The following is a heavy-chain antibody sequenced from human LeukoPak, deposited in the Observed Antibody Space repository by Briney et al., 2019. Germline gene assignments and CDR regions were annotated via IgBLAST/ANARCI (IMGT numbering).Heavy chain of an antibody. V-gene: IGHV3-7*01. D-gene: IGHD2-2*01. J-gene: IGHJ6*04. Sequence: GGSLRLSCAASGFTFSTYTMNWVRQAPGKGLEWVASIKQDGSEKYYVDSMKGRFTISRDNAKNSLYLQMNSLRAEDTAVYYCARMPRGPDVWGKGTTVIVSS. CDR3: ARMPRGPDV. CDR1: GFTFSTYT. CDR2: IKQDGSEK.